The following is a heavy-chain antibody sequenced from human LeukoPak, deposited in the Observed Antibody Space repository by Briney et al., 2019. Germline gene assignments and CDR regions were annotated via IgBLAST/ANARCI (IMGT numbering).Heavy chain of an antibody. D-gene: IGHD5-18*01. J-gene: IGHJ1*01. CDR1: GYTFTSYG. CDR3: AITPKGTAMVTGYFQH. Sequence: ASVKVSCKASGYTFTSYGISWVRQAPGQGLEWMGWISAYNGNTNYAQKFQGRVTITTDESTSTAYMELSSLRSEDTAVYYCAITPKGTAMVTGYFQHWGQGTLVTVSS. V-gene: IGHV1-18*01. CDR2: ISAYNGNT.